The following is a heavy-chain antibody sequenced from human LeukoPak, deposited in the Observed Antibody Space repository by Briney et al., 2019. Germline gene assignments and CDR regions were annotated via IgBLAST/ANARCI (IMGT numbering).Heavy chain of an antibody. J-gene: IGHJ4*02. V-gene: IGHV3-21*01. CDR3: ARDLSGWYVGNYFDY. CDR2: ISSSSSYI. CDR1: GFTFSSYS. Sequence: GASLRLSCAASGFTFSSYSMNWVRQAPGKGLEWVSSISSSSSYIYYADSVKGRFTISRDNAKNSLYLQMNSLRAEDTAVYYCARDLSGWYVGNYFDYWGQGTLVTVSS. D-gene: IGHD6-19*01.